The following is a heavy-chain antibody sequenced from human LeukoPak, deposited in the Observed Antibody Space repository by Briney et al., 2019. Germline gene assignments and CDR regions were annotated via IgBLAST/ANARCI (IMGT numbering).Heavy chain of an antibody. V-gene: IGHV3-53*01. Sequence: PGGSLRLSCAASESTVSSNYMSWVRQAPGKGLEWVSVIYSGGSTYYADSVKGRFTIYRDNSKNTLYLQMNSLRAEDTAVYYCARDYYDSSGYRHDAFDIWGQGTMVTVSS. D-gene: IGHD3-22*01. J-gene: IGHJ3*02. CDR2: IYSGGST. CDR1: ESTVSSNY. CDR3: ARDYYDSSGYRHDAFDI.